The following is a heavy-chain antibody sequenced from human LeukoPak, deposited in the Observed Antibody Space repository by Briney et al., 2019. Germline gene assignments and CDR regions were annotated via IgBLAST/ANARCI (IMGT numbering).Heavy chain of an antibody. J-gene: IGHJ4*02. CDR3: ARTLRDGYNYIDN. CDR2: MYYSGST. D-gene: IGHD5-24*01. CDR1: GGSISSSSYY. Sequence: PSETLSLTCTVSGGSISSSSYYWGWIRQPSGKGLEWIGSMYYSGSTYYNPSLKSRVTISADTPKNQFSLKLSSVTAAETAVYYCARTLRDGYNYIDNWGQGTLVTVSS. V-gene: IGHV4-39*01.